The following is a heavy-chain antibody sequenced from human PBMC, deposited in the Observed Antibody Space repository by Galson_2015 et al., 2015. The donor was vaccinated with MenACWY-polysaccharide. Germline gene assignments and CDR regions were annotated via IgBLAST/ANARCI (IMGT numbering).Heavy chain of an antibody. V-gene: IGHV3-30-3*01. Sequence: SLRLSCAASGFTFSSYAMHWARQAPGKGLEWVAVISYDGSNKYYADSVKGRFTISRDNSKNTLYLQMNSLRAEDTAVYYCARVDSSDYYFDYWGQGTLVTVSS. D-gene: IGHD6-19*01. CDR3: ARVDSSDYYFDY. CDR1: GFTFSSYA. CDR2: ISYDGSNK. J-gene: IGHJ4*02.